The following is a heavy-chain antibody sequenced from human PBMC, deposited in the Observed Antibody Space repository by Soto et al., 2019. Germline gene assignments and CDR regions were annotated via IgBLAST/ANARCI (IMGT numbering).Heavy chain of an antibody. CDR2: ISGSGGST. D-gene: IGHD3-10*01. CDR3: AKPPHMVRGVIITPYFDY. J-gene: IGHJ4*02. Sequence: GGSLRLSCAASGFTFSSYGMSWVRQAPGKGLEWVSAISGSGGSTYYADSVKGRFTISRDNSKNTLYLQMSSLRAEDTAVYYCAKPPHMVRGVIITPYFDYWGQGTLVTVSS. V-gene: IGHV3-23*01. CDR1: GFTFSSYG.